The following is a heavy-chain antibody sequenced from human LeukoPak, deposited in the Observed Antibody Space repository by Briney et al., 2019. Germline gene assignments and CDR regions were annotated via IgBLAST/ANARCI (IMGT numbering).Heavy chain of an antibody. V-gene: IGHV3-30*02. J-gene: IGHJ5*02. CDR3: AKEGKNWFDP. CDR1: GITFSSYG. CDR2: IRYDGSNK. Sequence: GGSLRLSCAASGITFSSYGMHWVRQAPGKGLEWVAFIRYDGSNKYYADSVKGRFTISRGNSKNTLYLQMNSLRAEDTTVYYCAKEGKNWFDPWGQGTLVTVSS.